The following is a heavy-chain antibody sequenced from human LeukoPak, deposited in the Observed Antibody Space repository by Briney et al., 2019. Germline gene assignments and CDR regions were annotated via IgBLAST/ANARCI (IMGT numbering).Heavy chain of an antibody. V-gene: IGHV4-34*01. CDR1: GGSFSGYY. CDR2: INHSGST. CDR3: ASLGSYYFDY. Sequence: SETLSLTCAVYGGSFSGYYWSWIRQPPGKGLEWIGEINHSGSTNYNPSLKSRVTISVDTSKNQFSLKLSSVTAADTAVYYCASLGSYYFDYWGQGTLVTVSS. J-gene: IGHJ4*02. D-gene: IGHD1-26*01.